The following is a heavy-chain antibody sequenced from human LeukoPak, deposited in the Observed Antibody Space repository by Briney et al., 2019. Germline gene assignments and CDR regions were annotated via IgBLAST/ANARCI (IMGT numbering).Heavy chain of an antibody. J-gene: IGHJ4*02. CDR2: IYTSGST. CDR3: AREAYYYDSSGYYRFDY. Sequence: SETLSLTCTVSGYSISSGYYWGWIRQPPGKGLEWIGRIYTSGSTNYNPSLKSRVTMSVDTSKNQFSLKLSSVTAADTAVYYCAREAYYYDSSGYYRFDYWGQGTLVTVSS. D-gene: IGHD3-22*01. CDR1: GYSISSGYY. V-gene: IGHV4-38-2*02.